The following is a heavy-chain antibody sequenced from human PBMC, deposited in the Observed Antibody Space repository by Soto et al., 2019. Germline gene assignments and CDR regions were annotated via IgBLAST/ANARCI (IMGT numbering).Heavy chain of an antibody. J-gene: IGHJ4*02. Sequence: EVQLVESGGGLVQPGGSLSLSCAASGFTFSSYSMNWVRQAPGKGLEWVSYISSSSSTIYYADSVKGRFTISRDNAKNSLYLQMNSLRDEDTAVYYCARDRPSSYYYDSSQSNFLFDYWGQGTLVTVSS. D-gene: IGHD3-22*01. V-gene: IGHV3-48*02. CDR2: ISSSSSTI. CDR3: ARDRPSSYYYDSSQSNFLFDY. CDR1: GFTFSSYS.